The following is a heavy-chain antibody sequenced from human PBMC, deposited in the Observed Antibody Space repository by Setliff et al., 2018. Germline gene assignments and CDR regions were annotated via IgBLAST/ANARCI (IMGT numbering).Heavy chain of an antibody. V-gene: IGHV3-23*01. CDR1: GFTFSNYA. CDR2: ISGNGDTT. D-gene: IGHD3-22*01. CDR3: EKDNYYGSTPPLVFDY. J-gene: IGHJ4*02. Sequence: QSGGSLRLSCAASGFTFSNYAMNWVRQAPGKGLEWVSVISGNGDTTYYADSVKGRFTISRDNSRNTLYLQMNSLRAEDTAVYYCEKDNYYGSTPPLVFDYWGQGTLVTVSS.